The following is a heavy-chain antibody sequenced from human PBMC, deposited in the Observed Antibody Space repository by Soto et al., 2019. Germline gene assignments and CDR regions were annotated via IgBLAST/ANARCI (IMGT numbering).Heavy chain of an antibody. CDR2: VYPGDSDT. Sequence: GESLKISCKGSGYSFTSYWIGWVRQMPGKGLEWMGIVYPGDSDTRYSPSFQGQVTISADKSISTAYLQWSSLMASDTAMYYCATSRQDILTGYYTAILDYWGQGTLVTVSS. J-gene: IGHJ4*02. V-gene: IGHV5-51*01. CDR3: ATSRQDILTGYYTAILDY. D-gene: IGHD3-9*01. CDR1: GYSFTSYW.